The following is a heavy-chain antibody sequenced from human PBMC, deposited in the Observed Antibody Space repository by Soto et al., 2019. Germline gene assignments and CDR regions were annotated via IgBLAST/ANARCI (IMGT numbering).Heavy chain of an antibody. D-gene: IGHD6-13*01. CDR2: ISGSGGST. CDR1: GFTFIGYA. CDR3: ARRGPGTYFDY. V-gene: IGHV3-23*01. J-gene: IGHJ4*02. Sequence: GGSLRLSCAASGFTFIGYAMSWVRQAPGKGLEWVSAISGSGGSTYYADSVKGRFTISRDNSKNTLYLQMNSLRAEDTAVYYCARRGPGTYFDYWGQRTLVTVSS.